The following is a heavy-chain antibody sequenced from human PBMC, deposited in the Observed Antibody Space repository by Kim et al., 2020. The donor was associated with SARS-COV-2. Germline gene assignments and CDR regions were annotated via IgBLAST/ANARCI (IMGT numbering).Heavy chain of an antibody. CDR1: GFTFSSYA. CDR2: IWYDGTKK. Sequence: GGSLRLSCAASGFTFSSYAMLWVRQAPGKGLEWVTLIWYDGTKKYYADSVKGRFTVSRDNSKNTLYLQMSSLGAEDTAVYHCARGLGAYNGYYFDSWGQGTLVTVSS. D-gene: IGHD3-16*01. CDR3: ARGLGAYNGYYFDS. J-gene: IGHJ4*02. V-gene: IGHV3-33*01.